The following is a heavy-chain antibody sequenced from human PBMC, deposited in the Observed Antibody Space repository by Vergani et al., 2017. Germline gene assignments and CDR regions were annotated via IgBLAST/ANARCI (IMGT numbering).Heavy chain of an antibody. V-gene: IGHV3-7*01. CDR3: ARGVYNWNYWYYFDY. CDR1: GFTFSSYC. D-gene: IGHD1-7*01. CDR2: IKQDGSEK. J-gene: IGHJ4*02. Sequence: EVQLVESGGGLVQPGGSLRLSCAASGFTFSSYCMSWVRQAPGKGLEWVANIKQDGSEKYYVDSVKGRFTISRDNAKNSLYLQVNSLRAEDTAVYYWARGVYNWNYWYYFDYWGQGTLVTVSS.